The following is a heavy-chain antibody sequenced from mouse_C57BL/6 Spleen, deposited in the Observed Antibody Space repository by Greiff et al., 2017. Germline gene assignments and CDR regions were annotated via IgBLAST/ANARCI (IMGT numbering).Heavy chain of an antibody. D-gene: IGHD3-2*02. V-gene: IGHV1-55*01. CDR2: IYPGSGST. CDR1: GYTFTSYW. J-gene: IGHJ3*01. CDR3: ARSRPDSSGYFAY. Sequence: VQLQQPGAELVKPGASVKMSCKASGYTFTSYWITWVKQRPGQGLEWIGDIYPGSGSTNYNEKFKSKATLTVDTSSSTAYMQLSSLTSEDSAVYYCARSRPDSSGYFAYWGQGTLVTVSA.